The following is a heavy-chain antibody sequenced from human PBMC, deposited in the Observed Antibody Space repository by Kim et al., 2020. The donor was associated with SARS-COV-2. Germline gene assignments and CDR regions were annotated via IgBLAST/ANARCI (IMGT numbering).Heavy chain of an antibody. J-gene: IGHJ4*02. CDR2: A. Sequence: ARYSPSFQGQVTISVDKSITTAYLQWSSLKASYTAMYFCARRMETKYYFDYWGQGTLVTVSS. D-gene: IGHD1-1*01. V-gene: IGHV5-51*01. CDR3: ARRMETKYYFDY.